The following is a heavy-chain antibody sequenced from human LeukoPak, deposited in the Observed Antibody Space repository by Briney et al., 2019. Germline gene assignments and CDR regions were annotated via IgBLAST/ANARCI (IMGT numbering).Heavy chain of an antibody. J-gene: IGHJ4*02. D-gene: IGHD3-22*01. Sequence: PGGSLRLSCAASGFTVSSNYMSWVRQAPGKGLEWVSVIYSGGSTYYADSVKGRFTISRDNSKNTLYLQMNSLRAEDTAVYYCARCARAYYDSSGYYWDYWGQGTLVTVS. CDR2: IYSGGST. V-gene: IGHV3-53*01. CDR3: ARCARAYYDSSGYYWDY. CDR1: GFTVSSNY.